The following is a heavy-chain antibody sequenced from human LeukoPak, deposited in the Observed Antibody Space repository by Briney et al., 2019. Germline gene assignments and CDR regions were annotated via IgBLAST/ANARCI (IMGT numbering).Heavy chain of an antibody. CDR1: GYSISSGYY. CDR2: IYHSGST. CDR3: AREDYYDSSGNDAFDI. V-gene: IGHV4-38-2*02. D-gene: IGHD3-22*01. J-gene: IGHJ3*02. Sequence: SETLSLTCTVSGYSISSGYYWGWIRRPPGKGLEWIGSIYHSGSTYYNPSLKSRVTISVDTSKNQFSLKLSSVTAADTAVYYCAREDYYDSSGNDAFDIWGQGTMVTVSS.